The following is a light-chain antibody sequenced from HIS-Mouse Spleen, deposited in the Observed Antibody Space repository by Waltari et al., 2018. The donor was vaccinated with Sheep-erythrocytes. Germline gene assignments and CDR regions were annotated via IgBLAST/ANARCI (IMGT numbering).Light chain of an antibody. CDR1: QEISNY. CDR2: DAS. Sequence: DIQMTQSPPSLSASVGDRVTITCQASQEISNYLNWYQQKPGKTPKILIYDASNLETGVPSRFSGSGSGTDFTLTISGLQPEDTATYYCQQYDNLPLTFGGGTKVEIK. V-gene: IGKV1-33*01. J-gene: IGKJ4*01. CDR3: QQYDNLPLT.